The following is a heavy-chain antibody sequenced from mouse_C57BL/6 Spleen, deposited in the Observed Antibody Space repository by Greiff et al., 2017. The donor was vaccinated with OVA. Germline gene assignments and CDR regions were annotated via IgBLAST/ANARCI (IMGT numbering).Heavy chain of an antibody. CDR3: AILLLRLDY. CDR1: GYSITSGYY. J-gene: IGHJ2*01. D-gene: IGHD1-1*01. CDR2: ISYDGSN. V-gene: IGHV3-6*01. Sequence: EVKLMESGPGLVKPSQSLSLTCSVTGYSITSGYYWNWIRQFPGNKLEWMGYISYDGSNNYNPSLKNRISITRDTSKNQFFLKLNSVTTEDTATYYCAILLLRLDYWGQGTTLTVSS.